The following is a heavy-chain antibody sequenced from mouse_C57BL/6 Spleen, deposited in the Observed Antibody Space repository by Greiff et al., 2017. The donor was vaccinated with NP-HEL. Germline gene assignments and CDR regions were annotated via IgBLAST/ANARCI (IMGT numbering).Heavy chain of an antibody. Sequence: EVQLQQSGPELVKPGASVKMSCKASGYTFTDYNMHWVKQSHGKSLEWIGYINPNNGGTSYNQKFKGKATLTVNKSSSTAYMELRSLTSEDSAVYYCAREGDYYGRKDWYFDVWGTGTTVTVSS. D-gene: IGHD1-1*01. J-gene: IGHJ1*03. CDR1: GYTFTDYN. V-gene: IGHV1-22*01. CDR2: INPNNGGT. CDR3: AREGDYYGRKDWYFDV.